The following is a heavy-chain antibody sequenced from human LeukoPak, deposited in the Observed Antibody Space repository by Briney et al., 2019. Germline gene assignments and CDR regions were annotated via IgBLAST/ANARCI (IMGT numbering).Heavy chain of an antibody. Sequence: ASVKVSCKASGYTFTSYGISWVRQAPGQGLEWMGWISAYNGNTNYAQKLQGRVTMTTDTSTSTAYMELRSLRSDDTAVYYCARNKAVAGTGVQDYWGQGTLLTVSS. CDR3: ARNKAVAGTGVQDY. D-gene: IGHD6-19*01. CDR1: GYTFTSYG. J-gene: IGHJ4*02. V-gene: IGHV1-18*01. CDR2: ISAYNGNT.